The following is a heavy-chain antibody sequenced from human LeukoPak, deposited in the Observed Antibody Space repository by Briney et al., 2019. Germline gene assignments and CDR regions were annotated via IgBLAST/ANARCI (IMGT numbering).Heavy chain of an antibody. CDR2: MNPNFGAT. CDR3: ARSRVGNGDYLFEDV. V-gene: IGHV1-8*03. Sequence: GASVKVSCKASGYTFKNYDINWVRQATGQELEWMGWMNPNFGATDYAQKFQGRFTITMDTSINRTYMELSSLRSEDTAVYYCARSRVGNGDYLFEDVWGQGTLVTVSS. D-gene: IGHD4-17*01. J-gene: IGHJ4*02. CDR1: GYTFKNYD.